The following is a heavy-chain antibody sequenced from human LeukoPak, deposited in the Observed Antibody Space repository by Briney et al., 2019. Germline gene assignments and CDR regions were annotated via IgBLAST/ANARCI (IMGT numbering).Heavy chain of an antibody. CDR1: GFTFGSYA. J-gene: IGHJ1*01. Sequence: PGGSLRLFCAASGFTFGSYAMSWVRQAPGKGLEWVSSISSSSSYIYYADSVKGRFTISRDNAKNSLYLQMNSLRAEDTAVYYCARDFYASSTSLLSGTEYFQHWGQGTLVTVSS. V-gene: IGHV3-21*01. D-gene: IGHD2-2*01. CDR3: ARDFYASSTSLLSGTEYFQH. CDR2: ISSSSSYI.